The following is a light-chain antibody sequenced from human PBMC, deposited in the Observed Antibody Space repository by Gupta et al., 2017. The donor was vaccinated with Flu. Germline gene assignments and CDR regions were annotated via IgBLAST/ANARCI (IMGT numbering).Light chain of an antibody. CDR2: LGS. CDR3: MQALQTPWT. Sequence: VTPGEPASISCRSSQSLLHSSGHNYLDWYLQKPGQSPQLLIYLGSNRASGVPDRFSGSGSGTDFTLKISRVEAEDVGVYYCMQALQTPWTFGQGTKVEIK. V-gene: IGKV2-28*01. J-gene: IGKJ1*01. CDR1: QSLLHSSGHNY.